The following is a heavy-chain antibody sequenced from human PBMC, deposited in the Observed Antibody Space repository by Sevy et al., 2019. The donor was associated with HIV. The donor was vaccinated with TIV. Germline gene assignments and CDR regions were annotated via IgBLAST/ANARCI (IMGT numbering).Heavy chain of an antibody. D-gene: IGHD3-22*01. Sequence: SETLSLTCAVSGGSISSDNFWSWVRQPPGKGLEWIGDIYHSGSTNYSPSLGSRVTMSVDKSKNQFSLRLTSVTAADTAVYFCASLQGEYSDSGAFSMFFFDYWGQGALVTVSS. CDR2: IYHSGST. CDR1: GGSISSDNF. J-gene: IGHJ4*02. V-gene: IGHV4-4*02. CDR3: ASLQGEYSDSGAFSMFFFDY.